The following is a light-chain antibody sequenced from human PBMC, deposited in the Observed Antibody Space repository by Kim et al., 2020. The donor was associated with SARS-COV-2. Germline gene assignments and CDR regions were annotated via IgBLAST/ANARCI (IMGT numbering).Light chain of an antibody. CDR1: QSVSSSY. CDR3: QQYGSSPYT. CDR2: GAS. V-gene: IGKV3-20*01. J-gene: IGKJ2*01. Sequence: EIVLTQSPGTLSLSPGERATLSCRASQSVSSSYLAWYQQKPGQAPRLLIYGASSRATGIPDRFSASGSGTDFTLTISRLEPEDFAVYYCQQYGSSPYTFGQGTKLEI.